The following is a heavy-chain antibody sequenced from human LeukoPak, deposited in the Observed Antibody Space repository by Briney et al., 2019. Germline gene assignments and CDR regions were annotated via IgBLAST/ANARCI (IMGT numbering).Heavy chain of an antibody. V-gene: IGHV1-46*01. CDR1: RYIFTSYS. D-gene: IGHD3-22*01. J-gene: IGHJ4*02. CDR3: ARDLSHRYYHSTGYAFDY. CDR2: INTSGGTT. Sequence: ASVKVSCKASRYIFTSYSMHWVRRAPGRGLEWMGIINTSGGTTNYAQKFQGRVTMTRDTSTSTVYMDLSSLRSEDTAMYYCARDLSHRYYHSTGYAFDYWGQGTLVTVSS.